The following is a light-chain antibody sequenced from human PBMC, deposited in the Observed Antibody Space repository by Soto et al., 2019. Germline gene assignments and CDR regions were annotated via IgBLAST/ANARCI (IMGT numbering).Light chain of an antibody. J-gene: IGKJ5*01. V-gene: IGKV3-11*01. Sequence: DIVLTQSPATLSLSPGERATLSCRASQSVSSYLAWYQQKPGQAPRLLIYDASNRATGIPARFSGSGSGTDFTLTISSLEPEDFAVYYCQQRSNWPQITFGQGTRLQI. CDR2: DAS. CDR1: QSVSSY. CDR3: QQRSNWPQIT.